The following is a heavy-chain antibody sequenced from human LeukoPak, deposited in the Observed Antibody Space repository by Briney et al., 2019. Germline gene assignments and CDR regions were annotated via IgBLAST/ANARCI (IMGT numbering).Heavy chain of an antibody. J-gene: IGHJ4*02. CDR1: GYTFTGYY. CDR3: ARMYEQLAEDY. V-gene: IGHV1-2*02. Sequence: ASVKVSYKASGYTFTGYYMHWVRQAPGQGLEWMGWINPNSGGTNYAQKFQGRVTMTRDPSISTAYMELSRLRSDDTAVCYCARMYEQLAEDYWGQGTLVTVSS. D-gene: IGHD6-6*01. CDR2: INPNSGGT.